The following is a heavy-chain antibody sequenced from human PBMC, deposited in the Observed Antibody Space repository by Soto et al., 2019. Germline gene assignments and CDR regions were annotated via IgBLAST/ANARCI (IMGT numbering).Heavy chain of an antibody. J-gene: IGHJ4*02. V-gene: IGHV3-33*01. CDR1: GFTFSSYG. CDR3: ARSSGYYYRRLDY. Sequence: LRLSCAASGFTFSSYGMHWVRQAPGKGLEWVAVIWCDGSNKYYADSVKGRFTISRDNSKNTLYLQMNSLRAEDTAVYYCARSSGYYYRRLDYWGQGTLVTVSS. CDR2: IWCDGSNK. D-gene: IGHD3-22*01.